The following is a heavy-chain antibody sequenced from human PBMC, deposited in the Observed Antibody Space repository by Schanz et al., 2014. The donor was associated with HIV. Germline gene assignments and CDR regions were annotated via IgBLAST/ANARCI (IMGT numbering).Heavy chain of an antibody. D-gene: IGHD3-10*01. CDR2: FDPEDGET. CDR1: GYRLSELS. J-gene: IGHJ3*02. V-gene: IGHV1-24*01. CDR3: ARCRYYYQRNAFEI. Sequence: QVQLVQSGAEVKKPGASVKVSCKVSGYRLSELSMHWVRQAPGKGLEWMGGFDPEDGETIYAQKFQGRVTMTEETSTDTAYMELSSLRSEDTAVYYCARCRYYYQRNAFEIWGQGTMVTVSS.